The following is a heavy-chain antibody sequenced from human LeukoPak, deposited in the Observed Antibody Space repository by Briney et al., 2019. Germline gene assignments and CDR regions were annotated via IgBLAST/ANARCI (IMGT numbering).Heavy chain of an antibody. V-gene: IGHV3-48*01. D-gene: IGHD2-2*01. J-gene: IGHJ3*01. CDR3: ARCTASCYANAFDA. Sequence: PGGSLRLSCAASGFTFSSYSMNWVRQAPGKGLEWVSYISSSSSTIYYADSVKGRFTISRDNAKNSLYLQMNSLRPEDTAVYYCARCTASCYANAFDAWGQGTLLTVSS. CDR1: GFTFSSYS. CDR2: ISSSSSTI.